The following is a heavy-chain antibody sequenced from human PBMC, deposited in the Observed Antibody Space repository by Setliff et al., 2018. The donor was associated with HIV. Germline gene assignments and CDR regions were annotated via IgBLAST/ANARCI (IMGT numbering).Heavy chain of an antibody. CDR3: ARDLYTSGCSWFDP. CDR2: IYYSGGA. V-gene: IGHV4-31*02. J-gene: IGHJ5*02. D-gene: IGHD6-19*01. CDR1: GGSISSGGYY. Sequence: SETLSLTCVVSGGSISSGGYYWSWIRQHPGKGLEWIGHIYYSGGAYYNPSLKSRLTISRDNSKNTLYLQMNSLRGDDTAVYYCARDLYTSGCSWFDPRGQGTLVTVSS.